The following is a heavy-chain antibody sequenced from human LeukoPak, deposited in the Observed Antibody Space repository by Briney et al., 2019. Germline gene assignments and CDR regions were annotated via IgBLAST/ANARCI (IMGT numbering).Heavy chain of an antibody. CDR2: IYYSGST. J-gene: IGHJ2*01. CDR1: GGSISSNSYY. V-gene: IGHV4-39*07. D-gene: IGHD5-18*01. CDR3: ARDEGYYYGYWYFDL. Sequence: SETLSLTCTVSGGSISSNSYYWGWIRQPPGKGLEWIGSIYYSGSTYYNPSLKSRVTISVDTSKSQFSLKLSSVTAADTAVYYCARDEGYYYGYWYFDLWGRGTLVTVSS.